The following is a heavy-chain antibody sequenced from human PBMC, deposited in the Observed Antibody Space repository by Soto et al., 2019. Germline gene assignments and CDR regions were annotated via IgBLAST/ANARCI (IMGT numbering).Heavy chain of an antibody. CDR2: INQDGSEK. Sequence: EMQLVESGGGLVQPGGSLRLFCAASGFTFTTYWMSWVRQAPGKGLERVAKINQDGSEKDYLDSVKGRFTISRDNAKNSVYLQMDSLRAEDTAVYHCVRGRGWFDPWGQGTLVTVSS. CDR1: GFTFTTYW. V-gene: IGHV3-7*01. CDR3: VRGRGWFDP. D-gene: IGHD3-10*01. J-gene: IGHJ5*02.